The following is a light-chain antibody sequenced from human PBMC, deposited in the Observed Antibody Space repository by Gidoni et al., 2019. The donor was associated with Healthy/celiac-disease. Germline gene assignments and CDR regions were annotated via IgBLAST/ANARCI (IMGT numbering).Light chain of an antibody. CDR3: QQLNSYPFT. CDR2: AAS. CDR1: HGISSY. Sequence: DIQLTQSPSFLSASVGDRVTITCRASHGISSYLAWYQQKPGKAPKLLIYAASTLQSGVLSRFSGSVSGTEFTLTISSLQPEEFATYYCQQLNSYPFTFGPGTKVDIK. J-gene: IGKJ3*01. V-gene: IGKV1-9*01.